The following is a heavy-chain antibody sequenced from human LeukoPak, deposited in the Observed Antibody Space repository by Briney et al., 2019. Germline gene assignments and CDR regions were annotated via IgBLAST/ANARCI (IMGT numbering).Heavy chain of an antibody. CDR2: INHSGST. CDR3: ARAIPGHYYDSSGYTHFDY. Sequence: TSETLSLTCAVYGGSFSGYYWSWIRQPPGKGLEWIGEINHSGSTNYNPSLKSRVTISVDTSKNQFSLKLSSVTAADTAVYYCARAIPGHYYDSSGYTHFDYWGQGTLVTVSS. V-gene: IGHV4-34*01. J-gene: IGHJ4*02. CDR1: GGSFSGYY. D-gene: IGHD3-22*01.